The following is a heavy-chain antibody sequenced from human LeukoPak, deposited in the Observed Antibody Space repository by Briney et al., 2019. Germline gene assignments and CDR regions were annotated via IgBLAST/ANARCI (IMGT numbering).Heavy chain of an antibody. V-gene: IGHV3-23*01. Sequence: PGGSLRLSCAASGFTFSSYAMSWVRQAPGKGLEWVSAISGSGGSTYYADSVKGRFTISRDNSKNTLYLQMNSLRAEDTAVYYCARDIQWLDPSPGTWLGAFDIWGQGTMVTVSS. CDR2: ISGSGGST. D-gene: IGHD1-1*01. J-gene: IGHJ3*02. CDR1: GFTFSSYA. CDR3: ARDIQWLDPSPGTWLGAFDI.